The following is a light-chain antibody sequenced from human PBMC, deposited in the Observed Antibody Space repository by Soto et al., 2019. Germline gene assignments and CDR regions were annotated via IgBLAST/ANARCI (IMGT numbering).Light chain of an antibody. V-gene: IGLV1-44*01. J-gene: IGLJ2*01. CDR3: AAWDDSLNVV. CDR2: STN. CDR1: SSNIGTNA. Sequence: QSELTQPPSASGTSGQRDTISCSGSSSNIGTNAVNWYQQLPGTAPKLLIYSTNQRPSGVPDRFSGSKSGTSASLAISGLQSEDEADYYCAAWDDSLNVVFGGGTKVTVL.